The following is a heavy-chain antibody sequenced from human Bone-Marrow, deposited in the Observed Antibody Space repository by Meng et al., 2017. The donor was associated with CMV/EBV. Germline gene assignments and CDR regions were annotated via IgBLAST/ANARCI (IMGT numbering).Heavy chain of an antibody. J-gene: IGHJ4*02. V-gene: IGHV1-2*02. CDR2: INPNSGGT. CDR3: ARDSGKYGSGSYNVY. D-gene: IGHD3-10*01. CDR1: GYTFTGYY. Sequence: ASVKVSCKASGYTFTGYYMHWVRQAPGQGLEWMGWINPNSGGTNYAQKFQGTVTMTRDTSISTAYMELSRLRFDDTAVYYCARDSGKYGSGSYNVYWGQGTLVTVS.